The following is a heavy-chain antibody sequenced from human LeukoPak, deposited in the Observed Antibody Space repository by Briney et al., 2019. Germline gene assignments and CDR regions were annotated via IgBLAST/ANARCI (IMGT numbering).Heavy chain of an antibody. V-gene: IGHV3-7*01. J-gene: IGHJ4*02. D-gene: IGHD3-3*01. CDR3: ARDLYYGAPGFNY. CDR2: IKQDGSEK. CDR1: GFIFTSYW. Sequence: GGSLRLSCAASGFIFTSYWMSWVRQVPGKGLEWLANIKQDGSEKLYVDSVKGRFTISRDNAKNSLYLQMNSLSDEDTAVYYCARDLYYGAPGFNYWGQGTLVTVAS.